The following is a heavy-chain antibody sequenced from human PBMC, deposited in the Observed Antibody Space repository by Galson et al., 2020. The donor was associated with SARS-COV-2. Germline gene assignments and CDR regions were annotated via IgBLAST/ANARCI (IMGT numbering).Heavy chain of an antibody. CDR1: GFTFSSYS. V-gene: IGHV3-48*01. D-gene: IGHD3-10*01. CDR2: ISSSSSTI. Sequence: GGSLRLSCAASGFTFSSYSMNWVRQAPGKGLEWVSYISSSSSTIYYADSVKGRFTISRDNAKNSLYLQMNSLRAEDTAVYYCARESPLITMVRGLRFYYYYMDVWGKRTTVTISS. CDR3: ARESPLITMVRGLRFYYYYMDV. J-gene: IGHJ6*03.